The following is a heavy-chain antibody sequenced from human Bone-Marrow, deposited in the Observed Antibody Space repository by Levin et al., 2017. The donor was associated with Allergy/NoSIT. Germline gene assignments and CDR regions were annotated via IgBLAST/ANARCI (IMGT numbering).Heavy chain of an antibody. CDR1: GASIRGGGYH. D-gene: IGHD2-2*03. CDR2: IYYSGST. CDR3: AREDGSTFDS. Sequence: SQTLSLTCTVSGASIRGGGYHWSWIRQHAGKGLEWIGYIYYSGSTYYNPSLKSRVMISVDTSKNQFSLKVSSTTAADTADNYCAREDGSTFDSWGQGTLVTVSS. J-gene: IGHJ4*02. V-gene: IGHV4-31*03.